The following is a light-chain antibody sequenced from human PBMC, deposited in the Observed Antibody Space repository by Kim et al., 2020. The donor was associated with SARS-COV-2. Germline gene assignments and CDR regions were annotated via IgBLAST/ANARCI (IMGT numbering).Light chain of an antibody. CDR2: DTS. J-gene: IGKJ1*01. CDR3: QQRYSWPRT. Sequence: LSPGEKATLPCRAGQSSSTFLAWYQQRLGQAPKLLIYDTSKRAAGVPARFSASGSGTDFTLTISSLEPDDFATYYCQQRYSWPRTFGQGTKVDIK. V-gene: IGKV3-11*01. CDR1: QSSSTF.